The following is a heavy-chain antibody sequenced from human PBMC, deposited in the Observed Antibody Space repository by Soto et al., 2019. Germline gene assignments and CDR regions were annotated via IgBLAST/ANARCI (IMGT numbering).Heavy chain of an antibody. V-gene: IGHV3-23*01. Sequence: QPGGSLRLSCAASGFTFSSYAMSWVRQAPGKGLEWVSAISGSGGSTYYADSVKGRFTISRDNSKNTLYLQMNSLRAEDTAVYYCAKDGAPVLRYFDWITDYYYYYGMDVWGQGTTVTVSS. D-gene: IGHD3-9*01. CDR2: ISGSGGST. CDR3: AKDGAPVLRYFDWITDYYYYYGMDV. J-gene: IGHJ6*02. CDR1: GFTFSSYA.